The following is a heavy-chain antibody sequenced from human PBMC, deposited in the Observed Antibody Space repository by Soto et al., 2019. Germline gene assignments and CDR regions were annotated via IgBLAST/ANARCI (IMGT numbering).Heavy chain of an antibody. V-gene: IGHV1-46*01. CDR3: ARGGHVVVVTAAFDY. D-gene: IGHD2-21*02. CDR2: VNPSGGHT. Sequence: QVQLMQSGAEVKKPGASVKVSCKASGDTFTNYYIHWVRQAPGQGLEWMGTVNPSGGHTTYSQNFLGRVTMTRDTSTSTLYMELTSLTSDDTAVYYCARGGHVVVVTAAFDYCGQGTLATVSS. CDR1: GDTFTNYY. J-gene: IGHJ4*02.